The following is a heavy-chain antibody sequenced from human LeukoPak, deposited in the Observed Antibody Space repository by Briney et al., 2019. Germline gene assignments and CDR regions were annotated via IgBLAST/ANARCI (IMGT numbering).Heavy chain of an antibody. CDR2: IRYDGSNK. V-gene: IGHV3-30*02. D-gene: IGHD6-13*01. CDR3: AKCRMAGYSSSWYSWYYMDV. CDR1: GFTFSSYG. Sequence: GGSLRLSCAASGFTFSSYGMHWVRQAPGKGVEWVAFIRYDGSNKYYADSVKGRFTISRDNSKNTLYLQMNSLRAEDTAVYYCAKCRMAGYSSSWYSWYYMDVWGKGTTVTVSS. J-gene: IGHJ6*03.